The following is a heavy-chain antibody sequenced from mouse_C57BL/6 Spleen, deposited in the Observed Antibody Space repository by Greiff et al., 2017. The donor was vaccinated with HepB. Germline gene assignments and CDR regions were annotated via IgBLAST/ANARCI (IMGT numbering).Heavy chain of an antibody. D-gene: IGHD1-1*01. V-gene: IGHV1-82*01. CDR3: ANIGITTVVAHYFDY. Sequence: QVQLQQSGPELVKPGASVKISCKASGYAFSSSCMNWVKQRPGKGLEWIGRIYPGDGDTNYNGKFKGKATLTADKSSSTAYMQLSSLTSEDSAVYFCANIGITTVVAHYFDYWGQGTTLTVSS. CDR1: GYAFSSSC. J-gene: IGHJ2*01. CDR2: IYPGDGDT.